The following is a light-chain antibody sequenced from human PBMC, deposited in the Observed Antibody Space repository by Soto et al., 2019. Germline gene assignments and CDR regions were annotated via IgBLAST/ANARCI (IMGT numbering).Light chain of an antibody. CDR3: QQYGGSPT. CDR2: GAS. CDR1: QSVSNNY. V-gene: IGKV3-20*01. Sequence: EIELTQSPGTLSLSPGERATLSCRASQSVSNNYLAWYQQKPGQAPRLLIYGASSRATGIPDRFSGSGSGTDFTLTLSRLEPEDFAVYYCQQYGGSPTFGQGTKVEIK. J-gene: IGKJ1*01.